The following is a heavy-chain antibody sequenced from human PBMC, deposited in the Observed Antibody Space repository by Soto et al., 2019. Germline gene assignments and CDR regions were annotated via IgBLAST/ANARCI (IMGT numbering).Heavy chain of an antibody. CDR1: GGTFSNYA. Sequence: QVQLVQSGAEVKKPGSSVKVSCKASGGTFSNYAISWMRQAPGQGFEWMGGIITMFGTANYAQKFQGRVTITADRSTSTAYMELSSLTSEDTAVYYSARDAWTNWFDPWGQGTLVTVSS. CDR2: IITMFGTA. V-gene: IGHV1-69*06. J-gene: IGHJ5*02. CDR3: ARDAWTNWFDP. D-gene: IGHD5-12*01.